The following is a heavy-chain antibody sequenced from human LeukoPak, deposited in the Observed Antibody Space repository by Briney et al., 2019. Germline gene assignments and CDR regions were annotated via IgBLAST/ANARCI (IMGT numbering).Heavy chain of an antibody. CDR1: GGSISSSSYY. Sequence: NPSETLSLTCTVSGGSISSSSYYWGWIRQPPGKGLEWIGSIYYSGSTYYNPSLKSRVTISVDTSKNQFSLKLSSVTAADTAVYYCARSSGVAGTLYYFDYWGQGTLVTVSS. CDR3: ARSSGVAGTLYYFDY. V-gene: IGHV4-39*01. J-gene: IGHJ4*02. D-gene: IGHD6-19*01. CDR2: IYYSGST.